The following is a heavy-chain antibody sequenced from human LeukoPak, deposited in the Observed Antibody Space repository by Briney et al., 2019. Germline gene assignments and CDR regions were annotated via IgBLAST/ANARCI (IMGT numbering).Heavy chain of an antibody. J-gene: IGHJ4*02. V-gene: IGHV1-46*01. CDR2: IYPRDGST. CDR1: GYTFTSNY. Sequence: ASVKVSCKASGYTFTSNYIHWVRQAPGQGLEWMGMIYPRDGSTSYAQKFQGRVTVTRDTSTSTVHMELSGLRSEDAAVYHCARDQEGFDYWGQGTLVTVSS. CDR3: ARDQEGFDY.